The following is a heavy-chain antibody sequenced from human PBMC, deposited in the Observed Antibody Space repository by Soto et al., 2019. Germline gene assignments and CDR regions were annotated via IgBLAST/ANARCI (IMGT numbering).Heavy chain of an antibody. Sequence: PSETLSLTCAVYGGSFSGYYWSWIRQPPGKGLEWIGEINHSGSTNYNPSLKSRVTISVDTSKNQFSLKLSSVTAADTAVYYCARGRYYDILTGYPYYTYWGQGTLVTVS. CDR3: ARGRYYDILTGYPYYTY. CDR2: INHSGST. D-gene: IGHD3-9*01. CDR1: GGSFSGYY. V-gene: IGHV4-34*01. J-gene: IGHJ4*02.